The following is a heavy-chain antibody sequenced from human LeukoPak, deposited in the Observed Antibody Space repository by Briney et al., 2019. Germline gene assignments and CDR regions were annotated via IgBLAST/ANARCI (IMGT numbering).Heavy chain of an antibody. Sequence: PGGSLRLSCVASGFTFSRYRMSWVRQAPGKGLEWVANIKEDGSDKYYVDSVKGRFTISKDNAKNSLYLQMNSLRGEDTAVYYCARDSPGYGGYDFGWGQGTLVTVSS. J-gene: IGHJ4*02. CDR1: GFTFSRYR. CDR3: ARDSPGYGGYDFG. CDR2: IKEDGSDK. V-gene: IGHV3-7*04. D-gene: IGHD5-12*01.